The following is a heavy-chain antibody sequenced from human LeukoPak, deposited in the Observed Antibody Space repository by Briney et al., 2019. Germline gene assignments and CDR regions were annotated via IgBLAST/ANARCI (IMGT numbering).Heavy chain of an antibody. J-gene: IGHJ4*02. V-gene: IGHV1-2*02. CDR2: INPNRGGP. D-gene: IGHD3-10*01. Sequence: GASVKVSCKASGYTFTGYYMRWVRQAPGQGLEWMGWINPNRGGPNYAQKFQGRVTMTRDTSISTAYMELSRLRSDDTAVYYCARVTYYGSGSYYTLDYWGQGTLVTVSS. CDR1: GYTFTGYY. CDR3: ARVTYYGSGSYYTLDY.